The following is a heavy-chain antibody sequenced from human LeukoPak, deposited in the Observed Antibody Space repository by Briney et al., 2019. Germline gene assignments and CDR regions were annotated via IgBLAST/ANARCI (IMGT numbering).Heavy chain of an antibody. J-gene: IGHJ6*02. CDR1: GYTLTELS. V-gene: IGHV1-24*01. CDR2: FDPEDGET. Sequence: ASVKVSCKFSGYTLTELSMHWVRQAPGKGLEWMGGFDPEDGETIYAQKFQGRVTMTEDTSTDTAYMELSSLRSEDTAVYYCATSAAAGTFSAVLYGMDVWGQGITVTVSS. D-gene: IGHD6-13*01. CDR3: ATSAAAGTFSAVLYGMDV.